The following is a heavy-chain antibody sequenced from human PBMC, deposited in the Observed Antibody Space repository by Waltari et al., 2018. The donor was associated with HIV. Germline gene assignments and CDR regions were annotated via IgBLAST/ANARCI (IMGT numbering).Heavy chain of an antibody. V-gene: IGHV3-30*18. D-gene: IGHD1-1*01. CDR3: AKDKGGVTYIFDY. J-gene: IGHJ4*02. Sequence: QVQLVESGGGVVQPGRSLRLSCAASGFPFSRYGMPWVRQAPGKGLEWVAVISYDGSNKYYADAVKGRFTISRDNSKNTLDLQMNSLRAEDTAVYYCAKDKGGVTYIFDYWGQGTLVTVSS. CDR1: GFPFSRYG. CDR2: ISYDGSNK.